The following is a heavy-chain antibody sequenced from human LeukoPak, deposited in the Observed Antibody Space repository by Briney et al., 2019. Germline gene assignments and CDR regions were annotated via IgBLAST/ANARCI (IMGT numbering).Heavy chain of an antibody. J-gene: IGHJ4*02. CDR2: VYYGDT. CDR1: GGSLSSYY. Sequence: PSETLSLTCTVSGGSLSSYYWSWIRQPPGKGLEWIGYVYYGDTNYNASLKNRVTISEDMSKNQFSLKLTSVTAADTAVYYCERLAGVPAAMADYWGQGTLVTVSS. D-gene: IGHD2-2*01. V-gene: IGHV4-59*01. CDR3: ERLAGVPAAMADY.